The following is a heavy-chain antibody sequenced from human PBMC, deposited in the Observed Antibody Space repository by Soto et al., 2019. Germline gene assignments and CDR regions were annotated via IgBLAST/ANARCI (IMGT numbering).Heavy chain of an antibody. Sequence: QLQLQESGPGLVKPSETLSLTCTVSGGSISSSSYYWGWIRQPPGKGLEWIGSIYYSGSTYYNPSHKSRVTITVDTSKNQCSLKLSSVTAADTAVYYCARAGWGGTYDWFDPWGQGTLVTVSS. V-gene: IGHV4-39*01. J-gene: IGHJ5*02. CDR3: ARAGWGGTYDWFDP. CDR2: IYYSGST. D-gene: IGHD3-16*01. CDR1: GGSISSSSYY.